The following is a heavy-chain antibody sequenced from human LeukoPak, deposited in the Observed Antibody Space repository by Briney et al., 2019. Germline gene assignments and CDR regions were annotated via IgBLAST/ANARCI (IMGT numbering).Heavy chain of an antibody. D-gene: IGHD5-12*01. CDR2: INPNSGGT. J-gene: IGHJ6*02. Sequence: GASVNVSCKASGYTFTGYYMHWVRQAPGQGLEWMGWINPNSGGTNYAQKFQGWVTMTRDTSISTAYMELSRLRSDDTAVYYCARALKWHYGMDVWGQGTTVTVSS. CDR1: GYTFTGYY. CDR3: ARALKWHYGMDV. V-gene: IGHV1-2*04.